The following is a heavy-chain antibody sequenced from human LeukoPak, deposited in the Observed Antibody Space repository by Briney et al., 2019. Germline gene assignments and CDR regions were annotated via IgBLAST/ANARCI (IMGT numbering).Heavy chain of an antibody. Sequence: ASVTLSLTASGYTFTDYFMHWVRQAPGQGLEWMGWINPNSGERKYAQKFQGRVTLSRDTSIGTAHMELSSLRSEDTAVYYCATAGTPFDYWGQGTLVTVSS. J-gene: IGHJ4*02. CDR2: INPNSGER. D-gene: IGHD2-15*01. CDR1: GYTFTDYF. V-gene: IGHV1-2*02. CDR3: ATAGTPFDY.